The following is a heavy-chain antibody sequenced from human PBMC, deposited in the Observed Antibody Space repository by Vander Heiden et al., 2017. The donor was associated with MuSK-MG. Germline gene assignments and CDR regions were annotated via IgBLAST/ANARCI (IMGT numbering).Heavy chain of an antibody. V-gene: IGHV3-21*03. CDR1: GFTFSSYS. CDR2: ISSSSSYI. J-gene: IGHJ4*02. Sequence: EVQLVESGGGLVKPGGSLRLSCAASGFTFSSYSMNWVRQAPGKGLEWVSSISSSSSYIYYADSGKGRFTISRDNAKNSLYMQMNRLRAEETAVYYCAIADGSGSYYPPPDYWGQGTMVTVYS. CDR3: AIADGSGSYYPPPDY. D-gene: IGHD3-10*01.